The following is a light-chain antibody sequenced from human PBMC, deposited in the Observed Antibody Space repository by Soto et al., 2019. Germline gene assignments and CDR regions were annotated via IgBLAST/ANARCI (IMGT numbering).Light chain of an antibody. CDR1: SSNIGKNY. Sequence: QSVLTQPPSVSAAPGQKVTISCSGSSSNIGKNYVSWYQQVPGTAPKLLIYDNNQRPSGIPDRFTGSKSGTSATLGITGLQTGDEADYYCGTWDSSLSAGVFGTGTKLTVL. CDR3: GTWDSSLSAGV. V-gene: IGLV1-51*01. J-gene: IGLJ1*01. CDR2: DNN.